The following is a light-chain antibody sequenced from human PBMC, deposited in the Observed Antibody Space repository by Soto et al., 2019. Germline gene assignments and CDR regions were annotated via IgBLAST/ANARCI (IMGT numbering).Light chain of an antibody. Sequence: DIQMTQSPSTLSASVGDRVTITCRASQSINSWSAWYQQKPGKAPKLLISDVSSLESGVPPRFSGSGSGTEFYLTISSLQPDDFATYYCQQYNSYWTFGQGTKVEIK. J-gene: IGKJ1*01. CDR2: DVS. CDR3: QQYNSYWT. V-gene: IGKV1-5*01. CDR1: QSINSW.